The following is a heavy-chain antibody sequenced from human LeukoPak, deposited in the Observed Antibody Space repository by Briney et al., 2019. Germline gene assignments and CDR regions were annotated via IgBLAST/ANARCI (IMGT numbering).Heavy chain of an antibody. CDR1: GFTFSSYS. D-gene: IGHD3-10*01. V-gene: IGHV3-72*01. CDR3: VRVNTGMNSGSYHLDY. J-gene: IGHJ4*02. Sequence: GGSLRLSCAASGFTFSSYSMDWVRQAPGKGLEWVGRIRKKAYGYTTEYGASVKGRFTISRDDSKNALYLQMNSLKTEDTALFYCVRVNTGMNSGSYHLDYWGQGTLVTVSS. CDR2: IRKKAYGYTT.